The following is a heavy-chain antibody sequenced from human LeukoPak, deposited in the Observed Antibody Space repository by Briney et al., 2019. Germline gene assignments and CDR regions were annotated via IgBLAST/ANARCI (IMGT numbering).Heavy chain of an antibody. J-gene: IGHJ4*02. Sequence: PGESLRLSCTASEFIFSNAWMSWVRQAPGKGLEWVAVISYDGSNKYYADSVKGRFTISRDNSKNTLYLQMNSLRAEDTAVYYCAKDEVYYDFWSGYSGPFDYWGQGTLVTVSS. V-gene: IGHV3-30*18. D-gene: IGHD3-3*01. CDR3: AKDEVYYDFWSGYSGPFDY. CDR2: ISYDGSNK. CDR1: EFIFSNAW.